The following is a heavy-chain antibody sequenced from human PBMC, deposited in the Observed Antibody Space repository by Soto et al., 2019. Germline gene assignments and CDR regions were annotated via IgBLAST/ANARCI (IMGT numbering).Heavy chain of an antibody. V-gene: IGHV1-24*01. D-gene: IGHD2-15*01. J-gene: IGHJ6*03. Sequence: ASVKVSCKVSGYTLTELSMHWVRQAPGKGREWMGGFDPEDGETIYAQKFQGRVTMTEDTSTDTAYMELSSLRSEDTAVYYCATGAGYCSGGSCYGSYYYMDVWGKGTTVTVSS. CDR1: GYTLTELS. CDR3: ATGAGYCSGGSCYGSYYYMDV. CDR2: FDPEDGET.